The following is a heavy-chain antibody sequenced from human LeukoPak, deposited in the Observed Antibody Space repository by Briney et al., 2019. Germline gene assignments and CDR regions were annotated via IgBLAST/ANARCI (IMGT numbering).Heavy chain of an antibody. CDR3: AREMYYDFWSGYTFDY. CDR2: IKQDGSEK. V-gene: IGHV3-7*01. D-gene: IGHD3-3*01. Sequence: GGSLRLSCAASGFTFSSYWMSWVRQAPGKGLEWVANIKQDGSEKYYVDSVKGRFTISRDNAKNSLYLQMNSLRAEDTAVYYCAREMYYDFWSGYTFDYWGQGTLVTVSS. CDR1: GFTFSSYW. J-gene: IGHJ4*02.